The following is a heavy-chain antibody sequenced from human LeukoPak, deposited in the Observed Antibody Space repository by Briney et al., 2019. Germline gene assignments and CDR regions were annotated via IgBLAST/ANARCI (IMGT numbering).Heavy chain of an antibody. Sequence: SVKVSCKASGGVFTSYAISWVRQAPGQGLEWMGAVIPVFGTLDYAQSFQGRVTFTADESTSTAYMELKNLGSDDTAVYYCAIGQGVITWGGADVYDVWGQGTTVIVSS. CDR3: AIGQGVITWGGADVYDV. V-gene: IGHV1-69*13. D-gene: IGHD3-16*01. CDR2: VIPVFGTL. CDR1: GGVFTSYA. J-gene: IGHJ3*01.